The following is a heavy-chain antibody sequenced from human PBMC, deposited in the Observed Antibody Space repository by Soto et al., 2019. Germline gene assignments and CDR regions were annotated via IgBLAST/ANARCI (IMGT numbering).Heavy chain of an antibody. CDR2: MNPNSGNT. J-gene: IGHJ6*02. Sequence: QVQLVQSGAEVKKPGASVKVSCKASGYTFTNYDINWVRQATGQGLEWMGWMNPNSGNTGYAQKFQGRVTMTRDTSMSTAYMELSSLTSEVTAVYYCARWAVRGVITPWGQGTTVTVSS. D-gene: IGHD3-10*01. CDR3: ARWAVRGVITP. V-gene: IGHV1-8*01. CDR1: GYTFTNYD.